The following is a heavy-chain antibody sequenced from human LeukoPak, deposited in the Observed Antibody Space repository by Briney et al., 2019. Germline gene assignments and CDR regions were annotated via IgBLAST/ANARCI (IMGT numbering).Heavy chain of an antibody. CDR3: ARCLAYYDSSGYYPDAFDI. Sequence: SETLSLTCTVSGGSISSYYWSWIRQPPGKGLEWIGYIYYSGSTNYNPSLKSRVTISVDTSKNQFSLKLSSVTAADTAVYYCARCLAYYDSSGYYPDAFDIWGQGTMVTVSP. D-gene: IGHD3-22*01. V-gene: IGHV4-59*01. CDR1: GGSISSYY. J-gene: IGHJ3*02. CDR2: IYYSGST.